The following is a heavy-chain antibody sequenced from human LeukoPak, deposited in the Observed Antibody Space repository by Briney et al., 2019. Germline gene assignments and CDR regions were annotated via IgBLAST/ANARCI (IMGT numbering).Heavy chain of an antibody. V-gene: IGHV1-69*05. Sequence: SVKVSCKASGGTFSSYAISWVRRAPGQGLEWMGGIIPIFGTANYAQKFQGRVTITTDESTSTAYMELSSLRSEDAAVYYCARGTGIAAAGIQGYYYYMDVWGKGTTVTVSS. D-gene: IGHD6-13*01. CDR3: ARGTGIAAAGIQGYYYYMDV. CDR2: IIPIFGTA. CDR1: GGTFSSYA. J-gene: IGHJ6*03.